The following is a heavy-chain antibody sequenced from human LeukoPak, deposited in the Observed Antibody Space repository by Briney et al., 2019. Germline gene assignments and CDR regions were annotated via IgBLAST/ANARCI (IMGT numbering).Heavy chain of an antibody. V-gene: IGHV1-2*02. CDR3: ARDPTSWYSYYHMDV. J-gene: IGHJ6*03. CDR2: INPNSGGT. D-gene: IGHD2-2*01. Sequence: ASVKVSCKASGYTFTGYYMHWVRQAPGQGLEWMGWINPNSGGTNYAQKFQGRVTMTRDTSISTAYMELSRLRSDDTAVYYCARDPTSWYSYYHMDVWGKGTTATISS. CDR1: GYTFTGYY.